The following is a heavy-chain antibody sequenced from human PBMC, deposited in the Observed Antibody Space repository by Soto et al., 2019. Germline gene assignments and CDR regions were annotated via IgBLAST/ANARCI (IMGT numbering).Heavy chain of an antibody. V-gene: IGHV4-31*03. J-gene: IGHJ3*02. CDR1: GGSISSGGYY. CDR3: ARSLSPYCSSTSCPSGAFDI. Sequence: QVQLQESGPRLVKPSQTLSLTCTVSGGSISSGGYYWSWIRQHPGKGLDWIGYIYYSGSTYYNPSLKSRVTISVDTSKNQLPLKLSSVTAADTAVYYCARSLSPYCSSTSCPSGAFDIWGQGTMVTVSS. D-gene: IGHD2-2*01. CDR2: IYYSGST.